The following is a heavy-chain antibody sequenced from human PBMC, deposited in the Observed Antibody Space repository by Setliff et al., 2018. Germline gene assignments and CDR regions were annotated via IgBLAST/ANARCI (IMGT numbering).Heavy chain of an antibody. V-gene: IGHV4-31*03. CDR3: ARMSGFQYMDV. J-gene: IGHJ6*03. Sequence: SETLSLTCSVSGGSISSGGYYWSWIRQHPGKGLEWIGYIYYSGSTYYNPSLKSRVTISVDTSKNQFSLKLTSVTAADTAVYYCARMSGFQYMDVWGKGTTVTVSS. CDR1: GGSISSGGYY. CDR2: IYYSGST. D-gene: IGHD3-3*01.